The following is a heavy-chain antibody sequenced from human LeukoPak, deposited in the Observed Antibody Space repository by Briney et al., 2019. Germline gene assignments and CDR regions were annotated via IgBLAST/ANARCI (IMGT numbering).Heavy chain of an antibody. CDR1: GYTFTSYD. V-gene: IGHV1-8*03. J-gene: IGHJ4*02. D-gene: IGHD7-27*01. CDR2: MNPNSGNT. Sequence: ASVKVSXKASGYTFTSYDINWVRQATGQGLEWMGWMNPNSGNTGYAQKFQGRVTITRNTSISTAYMELSSPRSEDTAVYYCARGSPEALTGEGFDYWGQGTLVTVSS. CDR3: ARGSPEALTGEGFDY.